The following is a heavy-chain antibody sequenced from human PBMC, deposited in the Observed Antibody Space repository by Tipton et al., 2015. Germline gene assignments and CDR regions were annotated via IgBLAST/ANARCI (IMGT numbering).Heavy chain of an antibody. CDR3: VKGFYFDILTGYYKRYYFDF. CDR2: ISGGGDNT. Sequence: SLRLSCSASGFIFSGYVMGWVRLAPGKGLEWVAGISGGGDNTYYAESMKGRFTISRDNSRDTLHLQMNSLRADDTALYYCVKGFYFDILTGYYKRYYFDFWGQGTLVTVSS. V-gene: IGHV3-23*01. D-gene: IGHD3-9*01. CDR1: GFIFSGYV. J-gene: IGHJ4*02.